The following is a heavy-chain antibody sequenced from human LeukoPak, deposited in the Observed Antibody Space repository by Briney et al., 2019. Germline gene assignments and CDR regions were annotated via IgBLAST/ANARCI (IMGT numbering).Heavy chain of an antibody. V-gene: IGHV3-69-1*01. CDR2: IAGDGAS. Sequence: GSLTLSCAASDSSFRSHDMSWVRQTLEKGLEWVSSIAGDGASFYADSVKGRFTISRDNGKNSLYLQMNSLTAEDTAVYYCARELGVSRAFDIWGQGTMVTVSS. J-gene: IGHJ3*02. CDR3: ARELGVSRAFDI. D-gene: IGHD6-6*01. CDR1: DSSFRSHD.